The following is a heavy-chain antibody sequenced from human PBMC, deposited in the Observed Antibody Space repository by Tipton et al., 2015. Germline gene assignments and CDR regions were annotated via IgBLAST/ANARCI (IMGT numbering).Heavy chain of an antibody. Sequence: QLVQSGAEVKRPGASVTVSCKGSGYAFTSYGVSWVRLAPGQGLEWMGWISGYTGDTNTAQKFQARLTMTTDTSTSTAYMELRSLTSDDTAVYYCARARGRHGGLFDSWGQGTTVTVST. J-gene: IGHJ4*03. CDR2: ISGYTGDT. D-gene: IGHD4-23*01. V-gene: IGHV1-18*01. CDR1: GYAFTSYG. CDR3: ARARGRHGGLFDS.